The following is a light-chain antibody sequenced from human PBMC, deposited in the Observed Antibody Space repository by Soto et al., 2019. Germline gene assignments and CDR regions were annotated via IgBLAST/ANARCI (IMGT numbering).Light chain of an antibody. V-gene: IGLV2-14*01. CDR1: SSDVGGYNY. Sequence: QSALTQPASVSGSPGQSITISCTGTSSDVGGYNYVSWYQQHPGKAPKLMIYEVSNRPSGVSNRFSGSNSGNTASLTISGLQAEDEADYYCSSYTISSSWVFGGGTKLTVL. J-gene: IGLJ3*02. CDR2: EVS. CDR3: SSYTISSSWV.